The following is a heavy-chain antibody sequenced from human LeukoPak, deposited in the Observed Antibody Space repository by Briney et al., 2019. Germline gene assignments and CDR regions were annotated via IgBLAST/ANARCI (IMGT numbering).Heavy chain of an antibody. V-gene: IGHV3-11*01. CDR3: ARGGEMATRTKAFDI. CDR1: GFTFSDYY. J-gene: IGHJ3*02. CDR2: ISSSGSTI. D-gene: IGHD5-24*01. Sequence: GGSLRLSCAASGFTFSDYYMSWIRQAPGEGLEWVSYISSSGSTIYYADSVKGRFTISRDNAKNSLYLQMNSLRAEDTAVYYCARGGEMATRTKAFDIWGQGTMVTVSS.